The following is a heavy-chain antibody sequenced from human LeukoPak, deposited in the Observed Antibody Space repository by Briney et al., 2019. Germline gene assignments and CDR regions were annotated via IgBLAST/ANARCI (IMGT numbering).Heavy chain of an antibody. CDR2: INAGNGNT. CDR1: GYTFTSYA. CDR3: ARSTAAAGTDSFDY. V-gene: IGHV1-3*01. Sequence: ASVKVSCKASGYTFTSYAMHWVRQAPGQRLEWMGWINAGNGNTKYSQKFQGRVTITRDTSTSTAYMELRSLRSDDTAVYYCARSTAAAGTDSFDYWGQGTLVTVSS. J-gene: IGHJ4*02. D-gene: IGHD6-13*01.